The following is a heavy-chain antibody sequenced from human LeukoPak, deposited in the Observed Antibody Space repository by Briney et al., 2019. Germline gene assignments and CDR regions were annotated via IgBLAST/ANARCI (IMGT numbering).Heavy chain of an antibody. V-gene: IGHV4-4*07. CDR1: GGSINNYY. CDR3: GVMIRGTFDY. D-gene: IGHD3-10*01. CDR2: IYSGGNT. Sequence: SETLSLTCTVSGGSINNYYWSWIRQPAGKGLEWIGRIYSGGNTNYNPSLKSRVTISVDTAKNHFSLQLRSLTAADTAVYYCGVMIRGTFDYWGQGTLVTVSS. J-gene: IGHJ4*02.